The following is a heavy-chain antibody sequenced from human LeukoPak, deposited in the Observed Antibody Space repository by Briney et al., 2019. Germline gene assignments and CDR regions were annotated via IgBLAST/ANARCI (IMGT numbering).Heavy chain of an antibody. D-gene: IGHD3-3*01. CDR2: ISYDGSNK. CDR3: AKGGRFLERLLYPNWFDP. V-gene: IGHV3-30*18. J-gene: IGHJ5*02. CDR1: GFTFSSYG. Sequence: GGSLRLSCAASGFTFSSYGMHWVRQAPGKGLEWVAVISYDGSNKYYADSVKGRFTISRDNSKNTLYLQMNSLRAEDTAVYYCAKGGRFLERLLYPNWFDPWGQGTLVTVSS.